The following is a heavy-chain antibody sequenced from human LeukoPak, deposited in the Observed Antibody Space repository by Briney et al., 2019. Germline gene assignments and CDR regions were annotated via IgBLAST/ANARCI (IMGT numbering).Heavy chain of an antibody. CDR3: ASESSSWFSFDP. Sequence: ASVKVSCKASGYTFTSYYMHWVRQAPGQGLEWMGIINPSGGSTSYAQKFQGRVTMTRDTSTSTVYMELSSLRSGDTAVYYCASESSSWFSFDPWGQGTLVTVSS. V-gene: IGHV1-46*01. CDR2: INPSGGST. D-gene: IGHD6-13*01. CDR1: GYTFTSYY. J-gene: IGHJ5*02.